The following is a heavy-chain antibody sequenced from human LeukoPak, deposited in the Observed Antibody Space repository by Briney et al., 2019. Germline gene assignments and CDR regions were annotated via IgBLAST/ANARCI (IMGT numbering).Heavy chain of an antibody. Sequence: PSETLSLTCTVSGGSISSYYWSWIRQPPGKGLEWIGYIYYSGSTNYNPSLKSRVTISVDTSKNQFSLKLSSVTAADTAVYYCARDTSGSGSLVGAFDIWGQGTMVTVSS. V-gene: IGHV4-59*12. CDR1: GGSISSYY. D-gene: IGHD3-10*01. CDR3: ARDTSGSGSLVGAFDI. J-gene: IGHJ3*02. CDR2: IYYSGST.